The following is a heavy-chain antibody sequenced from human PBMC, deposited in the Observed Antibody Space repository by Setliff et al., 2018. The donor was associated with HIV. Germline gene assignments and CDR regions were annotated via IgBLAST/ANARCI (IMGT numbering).Heavy chain of an antibody. CDR2: IYSGGIT. CDR1: GFTVSSNY. V-gene: IGHV3-53*01. Sequence: LRLSCAASGFTVSSNYMNWVRQAPGKGLEWVSIIYSGGITYYADSVKGRFTISRDNSKNTLYLQMNSLRVEDTAVYHCARSPQGGYFDYWGQGTLVTVSS. J-gene: IGHJ4*03. CDR3: ARSPQGGYFDY.